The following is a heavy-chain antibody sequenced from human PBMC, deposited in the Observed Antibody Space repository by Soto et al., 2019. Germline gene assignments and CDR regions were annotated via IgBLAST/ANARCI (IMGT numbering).Heavy chain of an antibody. CDR3: ARGPEELMIVVVTPLKY. J-gene: IGHJ4*02. CDR2: INGGNGNT. V-gene: IGHV1-3*01. D-gene: IGHD3-22*01. CDR1: GYTFTTYT. Sequence: ASVKVSCKASGYTFTTYTLHWLRQAPGQRLEWLGRINGGNGNTKYSEKFQGRVTITRDTSASTVYMELSSLTSEDTAVYYRARGPEELMIVVVTPLKYWGQGTLVTVSS.